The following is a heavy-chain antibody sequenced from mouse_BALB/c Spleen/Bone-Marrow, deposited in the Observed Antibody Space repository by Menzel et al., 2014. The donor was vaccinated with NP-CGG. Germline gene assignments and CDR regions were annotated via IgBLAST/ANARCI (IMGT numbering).Heavy chain of an antibody. V-gene: IGHV3-6*02. D-gene: IGHD2-4*01. CDR3: SRDYDYAWLAY. Sequence: ESAPALVKPSQALSLTCCVTVYSITSNLYWNWIRPFPGNKLEWMGYMNYGDSNNHNPSLKNRLFISRDTSKNQCFLKLQSGTTAATATYYCSRDYDYAWLAYWGHGTLVTVSA. CDR1: VYSITSNLY. J-gene: IGHJ3*01. CDR2: MNYGDSN.